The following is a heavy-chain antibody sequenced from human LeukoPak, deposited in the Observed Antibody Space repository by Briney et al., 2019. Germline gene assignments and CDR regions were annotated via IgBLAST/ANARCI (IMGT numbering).Heavy chain of an antibody. CDR2: ISSSGSGDNT. Sequence: GGSLRLSCAASGVTLSTYAMSWARQAPGKGLEWVSGISSSGSGDNTYYADSVKGRFTISRDNSKNTLYLQMNSLRAEDTAVYYCAKEWNAYCGGDCYWDDAFDIWGQGTMVTVSS. CDR3: AKEWNAYCGGDCYWDDAFDI. V-gene: IGHV3-23*01. D-gene: IGHD2-21*02. CDR1: GVTLSTYA. J-gene: IGHJ3*02.